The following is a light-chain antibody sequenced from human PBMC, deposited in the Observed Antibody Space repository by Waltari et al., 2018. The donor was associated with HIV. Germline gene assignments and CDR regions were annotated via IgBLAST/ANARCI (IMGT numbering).Light chain of an antibody. CDR2: EVH. V-gene: IGLV2-14*03. CDR3: SSYTATKILV. J-gene: IGLJ2*01. CDR1: NSDIGTYNY. Sequence: QSALTQPASVSASPGQSITISCTGTNSDIGTYNYASCYQQQSGKAPRLLISEVHNRPSGVSNRFSGSKAGNTASLSISGLQAEDEGKYYCSSYTATKILVFGGGTDVTVL.